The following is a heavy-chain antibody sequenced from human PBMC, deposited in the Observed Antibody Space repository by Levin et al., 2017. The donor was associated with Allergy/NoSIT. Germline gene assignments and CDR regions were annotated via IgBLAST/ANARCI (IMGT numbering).Heavy chain of an antibody. CDR3: ARDRDVVVVVAAKTNGHDAFDI. CDR2: IIPIFGTA. CDR1: GGTFSSYA. Sequence: GASVKVSCKASGGTFSSYAISWVRQAPGQGLEWMGGIIPIFGTANYAQKFQGRVTITADESTSTAYMELSSLRSEDTAVYYCARDRDVVVVVAAKTNGHDAFDIWGQGTMVTVSS. D-gene: IGHD2-15*01. J-gene: IGHJ3*02. V-gene: IGHV1-69*13.